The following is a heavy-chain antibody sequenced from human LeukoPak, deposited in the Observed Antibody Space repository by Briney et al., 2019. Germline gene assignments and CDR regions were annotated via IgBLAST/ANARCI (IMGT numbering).Heavy chain of an antibody. CDR3: ASSSSSSGTIDY. D-gene: IGHD6-6*01. CDR2: ISSSSSYI. V-gene: IGHV3-21*04. Sequence: PGGSLRLSCAASGFTFSNYGMNWVRQAPGKGLEWVSYISSSSSYIYYADSVKGRFAISRDNAKNSLYLQMNSLRAEDTAVYYCASSSSSSGTIDYWGQGTLVTVSS. CDR1: GFTFSNYG. J-gene: IGHJ4*02.